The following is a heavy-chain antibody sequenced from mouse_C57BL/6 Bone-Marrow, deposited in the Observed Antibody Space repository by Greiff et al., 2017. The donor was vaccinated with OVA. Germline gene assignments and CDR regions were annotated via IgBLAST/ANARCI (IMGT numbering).Heavy chain of an antibody. V-gene: IGHV10-1*01. CDR2: IRSKSNNYAT. D-gene: IGHD2-5*01. CDR1: GFSFNTYA. J-gene: IGHJ3*01. CDR3: VRHNYSNYEGFAY. Sequence: EVMLVESGGGLVQPKGSLKLSCAASGFSFNTYAMNWVRQAPGKGLEWVARIRSKSNNYATYYAESVKDSFPISRDDSESMLYLQMNNLKTEDTAMYYCVRHNYSNYEGFAYWGQGTLVTVSA.